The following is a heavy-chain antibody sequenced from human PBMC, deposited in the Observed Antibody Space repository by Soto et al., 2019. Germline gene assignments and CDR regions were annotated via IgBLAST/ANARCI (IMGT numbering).Heavy chain of an antibody. D-gene: IGHD7-27*01. CDR2: IYYSGST. V-gene: IGHV4-31*03. CDR3: ARATGDDAFDI. J-gene: IGHJ3*02. Sequence: QSQTLTCTVSGGSISSGGYYWSWIRQHPEKGLEWIGYIYYSGSTYYNPSLKSRVTISVDTSKNQFSLKLSSVTAADTAVYYCARATGDDAFDIWGQGTMVTVSS. CDR1: GGSISSGGYY.